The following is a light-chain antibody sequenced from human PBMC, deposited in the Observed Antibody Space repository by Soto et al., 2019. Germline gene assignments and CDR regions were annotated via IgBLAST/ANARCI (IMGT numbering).Light chain of an antibody. CDR3: AAWDDSLNVVV. CDR2: YDD. J-gene: IGLJ2*01. Sequence: QSVLTQPPSVSEAPRQRVTISCSGSSSNIGNNAVNWYQQLPGKAPKLLIYYDDLLPSGVSDRFSGSKSGTSASLAISGRQSEDEADYYWAAWDDSLNVVVFGGGTKLTV. CDR1: SSNIGNNA. V-gene: IGLV1-36*01.